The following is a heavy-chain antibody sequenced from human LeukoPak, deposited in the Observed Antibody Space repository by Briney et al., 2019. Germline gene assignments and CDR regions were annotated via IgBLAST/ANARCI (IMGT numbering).Heavy chain of an antibody. CDR2: INPNSGGT. J-gene: IGHJ4*02. V-gene: IGHV1-2*02. Sequence: ASVNVSCKASGYTFTDYYMHWVRQAPGQGLEWMGWINPNSGGTNYAEKFQGRVTMTRDTSITTAYMELSSLRSDDTAMYYCATLRRSGWYIGDWGQGTLVTVSS. CDR1: GYTFTDYY. CDR3: ATLRRSGWYIGD. D-gene: IGHD6-19*01.